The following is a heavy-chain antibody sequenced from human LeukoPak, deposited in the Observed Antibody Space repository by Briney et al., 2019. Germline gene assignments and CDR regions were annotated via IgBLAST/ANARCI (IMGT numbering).Heavy chain of an antibody. J-gene: IGHJ4*02. CDR1: GGSFSGYY. CDR2: INHSGST. CDR3: ARGPPSGWYGY. V-gene: IGHV4-34*01. Sequence: SETLSLTCAVYGGSFSGYYWSWIRQSPGKGLEWIGEINHSGSTNYNPSLKSRVTISVDTSKNQFSLKLSSVTAADTAVYYCARGPPSGWYGYWGQGTLVTVSS. D-gene: IGHD6-19*01.